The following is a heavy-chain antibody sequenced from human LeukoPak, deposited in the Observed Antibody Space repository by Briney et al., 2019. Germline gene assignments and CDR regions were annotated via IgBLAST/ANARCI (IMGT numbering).Heavy chain of an antibody. Sequence: GGSLRLSCAASGFTFSSYWMSWVRQAPGKGLEWVSGIGGSGGSTYYADSVKGRFTISRDNFKNTLYLQMNSLRAEDTAVYYCARGAMVRGVMGNWFDPWGQGTLVTVSS. V-gene: IGHV3-23*01. J-gene: IGHJ5*02. CDR3: ARGAMVRGVMGNWFDP. D-gene: IGHD3-10*01. CDR2: IGGSGGST. CDR1: GFTFSSYW.